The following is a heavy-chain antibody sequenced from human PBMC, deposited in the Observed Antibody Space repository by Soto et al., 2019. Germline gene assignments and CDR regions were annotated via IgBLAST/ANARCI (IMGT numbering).Heavy chain of an antibody. D-gene: IGHD2-21*02. CDR3: ARDTVHGDSKGVSRFEP. J-gene: IGHJ5*02. Sequence: QVQLVQSGAEVKKPGASVKVSCKASGYTFTSYGISWVRQAPGQGLEWMGWISSYNGNTNYAQKLQGRVTMPTDTSTDTDYMELRSLTSDDTAVYYCARDTVHGDSKGVSRFEPCVQGTLVTVSS. CDR2: ISSYNGNT. V-gene: IGHV1-18*01. CDR1: GYTFTSYG.